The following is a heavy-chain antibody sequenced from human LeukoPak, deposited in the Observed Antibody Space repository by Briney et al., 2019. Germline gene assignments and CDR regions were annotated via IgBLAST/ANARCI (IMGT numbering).Heavy chain of an antibody. Sequence: SETLSLTCTVSGGSISSSSYYWGWLRQPPGKGLEWIGSIYYSGSTYYNPSLKSRVTISVDTSKNQFSLKLSSVTAADTAVYYCATPEMATIGGDAFDIWGQGTMVTVSS. CDR1: GGSISSSSYY. CDR2: IYYSGST. CDR3: ATPEMATIGGDAFDI. D-gene: IGHD5-24*01. J-gene: IGHJ3*02. V-gene: IGHV4-39*01.